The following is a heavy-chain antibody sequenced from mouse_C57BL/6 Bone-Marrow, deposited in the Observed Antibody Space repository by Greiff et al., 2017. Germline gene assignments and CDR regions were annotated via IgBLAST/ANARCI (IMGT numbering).Heavy chain of an antibody. CDR1: GYAFSSSW. D-gene: IGHD1-1*01. Sequence: QVQLQQSGPELVKPGASVKISCKASGYAFSSSWMNWVKQRPGKGLEWIGRIYPGDGDTNYNGKFKGKATLTADKSSSTAYMQLSSLTSEDSAVYVCARSKGYYGPYQGFAYWGQGTLVTVSA. V-gene: IGHV1-82*01. J-gene: IGHJ3*01. CDR2: IYPGDGDT. CDR3: ARSKGYYGPYQGFAY.